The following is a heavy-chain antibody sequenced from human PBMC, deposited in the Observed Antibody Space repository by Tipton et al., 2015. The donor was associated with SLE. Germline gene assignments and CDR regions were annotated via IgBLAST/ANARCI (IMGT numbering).Heavy chain of an antibody. Sequence: GSLRLSCAASGFTFSTYAMSWVRQAPGKGLEWVSVIYSGGSSTCFADSVKGRFTISRDDSKNTLFLQMNCLRAEDTAVYYCAKGYYGSGSYMDYWGQGTLVTVSA. J-gene: IGHJ4*02. V-gene: IGHV3-23*03. D-gene: IGHD3-10*01. CDR3: AKGYYGSGSYMDY. CDR2: IYSGGSST. CDR1: GFTFSTYA.